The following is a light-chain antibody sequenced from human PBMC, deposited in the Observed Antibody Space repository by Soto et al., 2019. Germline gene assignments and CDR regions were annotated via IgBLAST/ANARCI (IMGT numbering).Light chain of an antibody. CDR3: QQGGNWPVT. CDR2: GAS. J-gene: IGKJ5*01. CDR1: QDVGTY. Sequence: VLTQSPVTLSLSPGERATLSCRASQDVGTYVAWYQVRGGQAPRLLISGASKRATGIPDRINGGGSGADFILTIISLESGDSAFYFCQQGGNWPVTFGQGTRVEIK. V-gene: IGKV3D-11*01.